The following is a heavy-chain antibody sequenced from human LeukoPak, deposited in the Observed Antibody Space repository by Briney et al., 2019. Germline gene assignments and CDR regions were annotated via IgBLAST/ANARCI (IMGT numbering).Heavy chain of an antibody. D-gene: IGHD3-22*01. J-gene: IGHJ4*02. V-gene: IGHV3-23*01. Sequence: PEGSLRLSCAASGFTFSSYAMSWVRQAPGKGLEWVSAISGSGGSTYYADSVKGRFTISRDNSKNTLYLQMNSLRAEDTAVYYCAKSGPYYDSSGYFDYWGQGTLVTVSS. CDR1: GFTFSSYA. CDR2: ISGSGGST. CDR3: AKSGPYYDSSGYFDY.